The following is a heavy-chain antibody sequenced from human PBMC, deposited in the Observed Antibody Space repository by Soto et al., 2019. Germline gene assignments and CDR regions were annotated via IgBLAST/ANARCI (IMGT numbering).Heavy chain of an antibody. D-gene: IGHD3-10*01. J-gene: IGHJ5*02. CDR3: AKDLGVSTVRAIMPS. V-gene: IGHV3-23*01. CDR2: ISATGDTT. Sequence: EVQLLESGGGLVQPGGSLRISCAASGFPFNSYAMNWVRQAPGKGLEWVSGISATGDTTYHADSVKGRFTVSRDNSKNTLYLQLSSLRAEDTAVYYCAKDLGVSTVRAIMPSWGPGTLVTVSS. CDR1: GFPFNSYA.